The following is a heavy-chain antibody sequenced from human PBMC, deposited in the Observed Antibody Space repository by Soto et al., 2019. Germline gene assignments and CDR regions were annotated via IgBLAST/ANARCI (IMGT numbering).Heavy chain of an antibody. D-gene: IGHD6-19*01. V-gene: IGHV3-73*01. CDR3: TRREAVAGSDYFGMDV. Sequence: GGSLRLSCAASGFTLSGSAMHWVRQASGKGLEWVGRIRSKANNYATTYAASVKGRFTISRDDSKNTAYLQMNSLKTEDTAVYYCTRREAVAGSDYFGMDVWGQGTTVTVSS. J-gene: IGHJ6*02. CDR2: IRSKANNYAT. CDR1: GFTLSGSA.